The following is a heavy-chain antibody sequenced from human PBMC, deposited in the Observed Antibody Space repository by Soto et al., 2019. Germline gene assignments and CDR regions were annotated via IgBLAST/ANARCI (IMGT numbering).Heavy chain of an antibody. CDR3: ARDQIEYSSSYGNYYYYMDV. CDR2: IIPILGIA. Sequence: PVEASSKASGGTFSSYTISWVRQDPGQGLEWMGRIIPILGIANYAQKFQGRVTITADKSTSTAYMELSSLRSEDTAVYYCARDQIEYSSSYGNYYYYMDVWGKGTTVTVSS. CDR1: GGTFSSYT. V-gene: IGHV1-69*04. D-gene: IGHD6-6*01. J-gene: IGHJ6*03.